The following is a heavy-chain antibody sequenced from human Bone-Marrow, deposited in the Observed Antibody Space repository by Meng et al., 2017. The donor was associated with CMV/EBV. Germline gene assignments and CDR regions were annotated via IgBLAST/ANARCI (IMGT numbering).Heavy chain of an antibody. V-gene: IGHV1-2*06. CDR1: GYTSSDYY. CDR3: ARVRVGWSSSICYSDH. Sequence: ASVKVSCKASGYTSSDYYVQWVRQAPGQGLEWMGRMNPNGRDTRYAQKFQGRVTMTTDTSISAAYMEMNSLGSDDTAVFYCARVRVGWSSSICYSDHWGQGTLVTVSS. D-gene: IGHD2-21*01. CDR2: MNPNGRDT. J-gene: IGHJ4*02.